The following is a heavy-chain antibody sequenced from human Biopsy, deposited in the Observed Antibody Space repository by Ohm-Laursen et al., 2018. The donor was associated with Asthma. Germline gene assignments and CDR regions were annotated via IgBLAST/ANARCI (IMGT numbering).Heavy chain of an antibody. CDR3: ARAVSSSSYWYFDL. CDR2: IYYSGRT. D-gene: IGHD6-6*01. V-gene: IGHV4-39*02. CDR1: GDAMSTSGSY. J-gene: IGHJ2*01. Sequence: SETLSLTCIVSGDAMSTSGSYWGWIRQSPGKGLEWIGGIYYSGRTYYNPSLESRVTISADTSKNHFSLKVISVTAADTAVYYCARAVSSSSYWYFDLWGRGDLVTVSS.